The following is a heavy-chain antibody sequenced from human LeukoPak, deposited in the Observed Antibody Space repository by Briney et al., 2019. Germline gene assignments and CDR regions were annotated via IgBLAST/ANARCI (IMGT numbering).Heavy chain of an antibody. CDR2: IRYDGSNK. V-gene: IGHV3-30*02. CDR3: AKGGRYCSSTSCLVLDY. J-gene: IGHJ4*02. CDR1: GFTFSSYG. D-gene: IGHD2-2*01. Sequence: GGSLRLSCAASGFTFSSYGMHWVRQAPGKGLEWVAFIRYDGSNKYYADSVKGRFTISRDNSKNTLYLQMNSLRAEDTAVYYCAKGGRYCSSTSCLVLDYWGQGTLVTVSS.